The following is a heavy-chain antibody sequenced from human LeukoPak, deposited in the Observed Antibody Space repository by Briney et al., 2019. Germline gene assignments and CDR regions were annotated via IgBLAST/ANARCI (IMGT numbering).Heavy chain of an antibody. D-gene: IGHD2-15*01. J-gene: IGHJ4*02. CDR1: GFTFSSYA. Sequence: GGSLRLSCAASGFTFSSYAMSWVRQAPGKGLEWVSAISGSGGSTYYADSVKGRFAISRDISKNTLYLQMNSLRAEDTAVYYCAKSLGYCSGGSCYGLDYWGQGTLVTVSS. CDR2: ISGSGGST. V-gene: IGHV3-23*01. CDR3: AKSLGYCSGGSCYGLDY.